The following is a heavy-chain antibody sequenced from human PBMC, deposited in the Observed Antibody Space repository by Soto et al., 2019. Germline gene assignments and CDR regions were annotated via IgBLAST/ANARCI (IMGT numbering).Heavy chain of an antibody. CDR1: GGSISSGGYY. Sequence: SETLSLTCTVSGGSISSGGYYWSWIRQRPGKGLEWIGYIYYSGSTYYNPSLRSRVTISVDTSKNQFSLKLSSVTAADTAVYYCARGFENGDLDYWGQGTLVTVSS. CDR3: ARGFENGDLDY. CDR2: IYYSGST. D-gene: IGHD4-17*01. V-gene: IGHV4-31*03. J-gene: IGHJ4*02.